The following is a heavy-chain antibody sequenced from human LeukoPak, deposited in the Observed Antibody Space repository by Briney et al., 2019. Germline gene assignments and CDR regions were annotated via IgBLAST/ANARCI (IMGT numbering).Heavy chain of an antibody. D-gene: IGHD6-13*01. V-gene: IGHV1-69*01. CDR2: IIPIFGTA. CDR1: GGTFSSYA. Sequence: SVKVSCKASGGTFSSYAISWVRQAPGQGLEWMGGIIPIFGTANYAQKFQGRVTITADESTSTAYMELSSPRSEDTAVYYCARGVAAAEYYYYGMDVWGKGTTVTVSS. CDR3: ARGVAAAEYYYYGMDV. J-gene: IGHJ6*04.